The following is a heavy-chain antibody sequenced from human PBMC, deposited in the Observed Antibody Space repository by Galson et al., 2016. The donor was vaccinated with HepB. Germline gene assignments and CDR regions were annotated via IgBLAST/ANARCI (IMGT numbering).Heavy chain of an antibody. D-gene: IGHD2/OR15-2a*01. J-gene: IGHJ4*02. CDR3: ARRHEYCPPVGCSVDY. V-gene: IGHV3-30*03. Sequence: SLRLSCAASGFTFSNYGMHWVRQAPGKGLEWVAADSMDGRRKFYADSVKGRFTISRDNSNSMLFLRMSSLRADDTAVYYCARRHEYCPPVGCSVDYWGQGTLASVSS. CDR2: DSMDGRRK. CDR1: GFTFSNYG.